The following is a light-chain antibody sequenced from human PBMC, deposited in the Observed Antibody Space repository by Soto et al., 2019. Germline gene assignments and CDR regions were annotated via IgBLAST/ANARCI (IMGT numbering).Light chain of an antibody. CDR1: SGDVGGYNY. J-gene: IGLJ1*01. CDR2: EVT. V-gene: IGLV2-14*01. Sequence: QSVLTQPASVSGSPGQSITISCTGTSGDVGGYNYVSWYQQYPGKAPKLMIYEVTHRPSGVSNRFSGSKSGNTASLTISGLQAEDEANYYCSSYRSTSVHVFGTGTKVTVL. CDR3: SSYRSTSVHV.